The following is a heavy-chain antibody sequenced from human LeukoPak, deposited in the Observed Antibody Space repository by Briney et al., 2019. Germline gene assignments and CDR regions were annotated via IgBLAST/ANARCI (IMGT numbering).Heavy chain of an antibody. J-gene: IGHJ4*02. CDR1: GGSISNYY. CDR2: IYTSGST. CDR3: ARVSIVGNFDY. D-gene: IGHD2-21*01. Sequence: PSETLSLTCTVFGGSISNYYWSWIRQPAGKGLEWIGRIYTSGSTDYNPSLKSRVTMSVDTSKNQFSLKLSSVTAADTAVYYCARVSIVGNFDYWGQGTLVSVSS. V-gene: IGHV4-4*07.